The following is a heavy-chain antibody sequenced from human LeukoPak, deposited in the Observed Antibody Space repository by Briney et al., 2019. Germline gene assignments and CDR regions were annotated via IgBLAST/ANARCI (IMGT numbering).Heavy chain of an antibody. V-gene: IGHV3-23*01. CDR3: AKIVLEVHYRGYFDY. CDR2: ISGSGGST. J-gene: IGHJ4*02. Sequence: GGSLRLSCAASGFTFSSYAMSWVRQAPGKGLEWVSAISGSGGSTYCADSVKGRFTISRDNSKNTLYLQMNSLRAEDTAVYYCAKIVLEVHYRGYFDYWGQGTLVTVSS. CDR1: GFTFSSYA. D-gene: IGHD1-14*01.